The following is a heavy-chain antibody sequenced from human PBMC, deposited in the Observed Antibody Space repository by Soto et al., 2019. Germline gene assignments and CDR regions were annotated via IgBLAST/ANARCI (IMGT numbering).Heavy chain of an antibody. CDR3: ARDQGFRSFYYYYGMDV. CDR2: IYYSGST. V-gene: IGHV4-30-4*01. CDR1: GGSISSGDYY. D-gene: IGHD3-10*01. Sequence: PSETLSLTCTVSGGSISSGDYYWSWIRQPPGKGLEWIGYIYYSGSTYYNPSLKSRVTISVDTSKNQFSLKLSSVTAAVTAVYYCARDQGFRSFYYYYGMDVWGQGTTVT. J-gene: IGHJ6*02.